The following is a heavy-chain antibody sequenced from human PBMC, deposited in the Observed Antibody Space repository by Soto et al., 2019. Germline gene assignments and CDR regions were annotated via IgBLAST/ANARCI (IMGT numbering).Heavy chain of an antibody. CDR3: GRGEGCSYPVSIFFDP. V-gene: IGHV4-59*01. CDR2: IYYSGST. J-gene: IGHJ5*02. D-gene: IGHD5-18*01. CDR1: GGSISSYY. Sequence: LSLTCTVCGGSISSYYWSWIRQPPGKGMEWIGYIYYSGSTNYNPSLKSRVTISVDTSMNQFSLKLSSVTAAVTDVYYCGRGEGCSYPVSIFFDPWGQGSLVTVSS.